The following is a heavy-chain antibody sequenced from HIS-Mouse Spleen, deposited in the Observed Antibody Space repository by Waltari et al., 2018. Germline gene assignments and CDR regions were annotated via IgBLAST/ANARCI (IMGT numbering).Heavy chain of an antibody. Sequence: QVQLQQWGAGLLKPSETLSLTCAVYGGSFSGYYWSWIRQPPGKGLEWIGEINHSGRTNYNPSLKSRVTISVDTSKNQFSLKLSSVTAADTAVYYCARASRDLLLPRYFDLWGRGTLVTVSS. CDR1: GGSFSGYY. CDR3: ARASRDLLLPRYFDL. J-gene: IGHJ2*01. V-gene: IGHV4-34*01. CDR2: INHSGRT.